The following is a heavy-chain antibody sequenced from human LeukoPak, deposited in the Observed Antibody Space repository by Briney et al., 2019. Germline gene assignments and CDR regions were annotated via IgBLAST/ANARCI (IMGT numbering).Heavy chain of an antibody. V-gene: IGHV3-30*02. D-gene: IGHD2-2*02. CDR1: GFTFSSYG. Sequence: TGGSLRLSCAASGFTFSSYGMHWVRQAPGKGLEWVAFIQYDGSNKYYADSVKGRFTISRDNAKNSLYLQMNSLRAEDTAVYYCATGRGYCSSTSCYTHFDYWGQGTLVTVSS. CDR3: ATGRGYCSSTSCYTHFDY. J-gene: IGHJ4*02. CDR2: IQYDGSNK.